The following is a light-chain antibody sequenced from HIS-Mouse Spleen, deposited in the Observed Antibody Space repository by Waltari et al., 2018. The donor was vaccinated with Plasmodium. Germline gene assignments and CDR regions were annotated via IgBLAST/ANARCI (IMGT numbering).Light chain of an antibody. J-gene: IGKJ1*01. Sequence: EIVLTQSPGTLSLSPGERASQSVSSSYLAWYQQKPGQAPRLLIYGASSRATGIPDRFSGSGSGTDFTLTISRLEPEDFAVYYCQQYGSSGTFGQGTKVEI. CDR1: QSVSSSY. CDR3: QQYGSSGT. CDR2: GAS. V-gene: IGKV3-20*01.